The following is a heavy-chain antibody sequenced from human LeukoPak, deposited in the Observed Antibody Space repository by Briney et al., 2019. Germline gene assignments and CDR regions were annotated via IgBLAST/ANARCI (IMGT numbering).Heavy chain of an antibody. J-gene: IGHJ6*03. CDR2: IIPIFGTE. Sequence: ASVKVSCKASGGTFSSYAISWVRQAPGQGLEWMGGIIPIFGTEYYAQKFQGRVTVTTDESTSTAYMELSSLRSEDTAVYYCARGLPYGDYRVGYMDVWGKGTTATVSS. V-gene: IGHV1-69*05. D-gene: IGHD4-17*01. CDR1: GGTFSSYA. CDR3: ARGLPYGDYRVGYMDV.